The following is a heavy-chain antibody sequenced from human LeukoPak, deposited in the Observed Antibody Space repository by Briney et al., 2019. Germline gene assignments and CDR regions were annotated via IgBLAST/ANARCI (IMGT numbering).Heavy chain of an antibody. V-gene: IGHV4-31*03. D-gene: IGHD3-3*01. J-gene: IGHJ6*02. CDR2: IYYSGST. Sequence: SETLSLTCTVSGVSISSGGYYWSWIRQHPGKGLEWIGYIYYSGSTYYNPSLKSRVTISVDTSKNQFSLKLSSVTAADTAVYYCARDNSVGDFWSGYSRAGGMDVWGQGTTVTVSS. CDR1: GVSISSGGYY. CDR3: ARDNSVGDFWSGYSRAGGMDV.